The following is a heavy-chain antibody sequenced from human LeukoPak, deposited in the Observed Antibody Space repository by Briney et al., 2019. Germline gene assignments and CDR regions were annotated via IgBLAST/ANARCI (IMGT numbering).Heavy chain of an antibody. CDR2: ISSDGNAN. Sequence: GGSLRLSCAAPGFSFSSYSINWGRQAPGKGLEWVSYISSDGNANHYTDSVKGRFNISRDNAKNALYLQMNSLRAEDTAVYFCARDYVYAFDYWGQGTLVTVSS. CDR1: GFSFSSYS. CDR3: ARDYVYAFDY. V-gene: IGHV3-48*01. D-gene: IGHD2/OR15-2a*01. J-gene: IGHJ4*02.